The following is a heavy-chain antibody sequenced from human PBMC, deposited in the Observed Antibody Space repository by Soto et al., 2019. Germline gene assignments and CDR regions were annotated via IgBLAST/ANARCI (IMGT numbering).Heavy chain of an antibody. CDR2: ISSSSSYI. D-gene: IGHD6-13*01. CDR1: GFTFSSYS. Sequence: GGSLRLSCAASGFTFSSYSMNWVLQVPGKGLEWVSSISSSSSYIYYADSVKGRFTISRDNAKNSLYLQMNSLRAEDTAVYYCARAAGGASDAFDIWGQGTMVTVSS. V-gene: IGHV3-21*01. J-gene: IGHJ3*02. CDR3: ARAAGGASDAFDI.